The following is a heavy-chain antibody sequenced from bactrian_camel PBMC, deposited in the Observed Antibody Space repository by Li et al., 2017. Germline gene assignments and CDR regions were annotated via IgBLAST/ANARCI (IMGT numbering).Heavy chain of an antibody. CDR3: AMAHGGGWAILDILQYIY. Sequence: VQLVESGGGSVQAGGSLTLSCTASGFTFEDSDMGWYRQAPGNECELVSTISIDGSTYYTESVKGRFTISKDNAKNTLYLQMNSLKPEDTAKYYCAMAHGGGWAILDILQYIYWGQGTQVTVS. V-gene: IGHV3S55*01. D-gene: IGHD7*01. J-gene: IGHJ4*01. CDR2: ISIDGST. CDR1: GFTFEDSD.